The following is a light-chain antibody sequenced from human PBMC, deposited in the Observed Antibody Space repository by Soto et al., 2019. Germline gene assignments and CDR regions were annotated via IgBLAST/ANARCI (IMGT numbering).Light chain of an antibody. Sequence: EIVMTQSPATLSLSPGERATLSCRASQSVSSSYLAWYQQKPGQAPRLLIYGASSRATGIPDRFSGSESGTDFTLTISRLEPEDFAVYYCQQYGSSPITFGQGTKVDI. CDR2: GAS. V-gene: IGKV3-20*01. CDR1: QSVSSSY. J-gene: IGKJ1*01. CDR3: QQYGSSPIT.